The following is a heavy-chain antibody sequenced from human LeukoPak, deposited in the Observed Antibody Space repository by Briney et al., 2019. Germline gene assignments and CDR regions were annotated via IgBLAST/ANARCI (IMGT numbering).Heavy chain of an antibody. V-gene: IGHV3-23*01. D-gene: IGHD7-27*01. J-gene: IGHJ6*04. CDR2: FGESGSST. CDR3: AKGRWGDV. Sequence: GGSLRLSCVASVFTFSSYAMTWVRQAPGKGLEWVSTFGESGSSTYYADFVKGRFTIYRDNSKNSVYLQMNSLRVEDTAIYYCAKGRWGDVWGKGTTVTVSS. CDR1: VFTFSSYA.